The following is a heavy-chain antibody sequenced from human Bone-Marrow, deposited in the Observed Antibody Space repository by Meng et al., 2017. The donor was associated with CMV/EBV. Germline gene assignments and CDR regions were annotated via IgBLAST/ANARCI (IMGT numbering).Heavy chain of an antibody. Sequence: GGSLRLSCAASGFTVSSNYMSWVRQAPGKGLEWVSVIYSGGSTYYADSVKGRFTISRDNSKNTLYLHMNSLRAEDTAVYYCARAPRYCSSTSCYMGDYFDYWCQGTLVTVSS. D-gene: IGHD2-2*02. CDR3: ARAPRYCSSTSCYMGDYFDY. CDR2: IYSGGST. J-gene: IGHJ4*02. V-gene: IGHV3-53*01. CDR1: GFTVSSNY.